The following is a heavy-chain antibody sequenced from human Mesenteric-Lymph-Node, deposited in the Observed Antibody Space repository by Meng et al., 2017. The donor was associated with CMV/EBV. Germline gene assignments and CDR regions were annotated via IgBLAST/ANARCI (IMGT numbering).Heavy chain of an antibody. CDR2: IYHSGST. CDR1: NDYISSYY. CDR3: ARIRGSPVLDY. D-gene: IGHD4-17*01. J-gene: IGHJ4*02. Sequence: SETLSLTCTVSNDYISSYYWTWIRQPPGKGLEWVGSIYHSGSTNYNPSLKSRVTMSIDTSKKQFSLKLTSVTVADTAVYYCARIRGSPVLDYWGQGTLVTVSS. V-gene: IGHV4-59*01.